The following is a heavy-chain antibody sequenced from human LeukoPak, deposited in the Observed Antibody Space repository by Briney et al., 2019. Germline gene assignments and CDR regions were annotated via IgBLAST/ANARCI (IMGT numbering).Heavy chain of an antibody. V-gene: IGHV4-61*02. CDR1: GGSISSGYYY. CDR2: IYTSGST. J-gene: IGHJ5*02. Sequence: PSQTLSLTCIVSGGSISSGYYYWHWIRQPAGKGLEWIGRIYTSGSTNYNPSLKSRVTVSVDTSKNQFSLKLSSVTAADTAVYYCARGAHPLSDDYSDSGSWGWFDPWGQGTLVTVSS. CDR3: ARGAHPLSDDYSDSGSWGWFDP. D-gene: IGHD3-10*01.